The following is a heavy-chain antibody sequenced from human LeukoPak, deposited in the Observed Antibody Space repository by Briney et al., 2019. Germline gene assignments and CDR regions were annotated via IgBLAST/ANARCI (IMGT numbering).Heavy chain of an antibody. Sequence: GGSLRLSCAASGFAVSSNYMSWVRQAPGKGLEWVSVIYSGGSTYYADSVKGRFTISRDNSKNTLYLQMNSLRAEDTAVYYCARDGGYGDYAFDYWGQGTLVTVS. CDR2: IYSGGST. V-gene: IGHV3-53*01. CDR3: ARDGGYGDYAFDY. J-gene: IGHJ4*02. CDR1: GFAVSSNY. D-gene: IGHD4-17*01.